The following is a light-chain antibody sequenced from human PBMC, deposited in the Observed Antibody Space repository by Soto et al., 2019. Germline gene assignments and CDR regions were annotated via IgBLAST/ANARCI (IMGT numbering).Light chain of an antibody. J-gene: IGKJ1*01. V-gene: IGKV1-12*01. Sequence: DIQRTQSPSSVSASVGDRVTITCRASQDIRSWLAWYQQKPGKAPNLLIYAASTLRSGVPSRLSGSGSGTDFTLTISSLQAADFAVYYCQQANTFPTFGQGTKV. CDR1: QDIRSW. CDR2: AAS. CDR3: QQANTFPT.